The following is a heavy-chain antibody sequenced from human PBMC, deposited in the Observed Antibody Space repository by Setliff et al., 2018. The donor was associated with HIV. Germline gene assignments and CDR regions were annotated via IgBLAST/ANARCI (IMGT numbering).Heavy chain of an antibody. J-gene: IGHJ4*02. D-gene: IGHD5-12*01. Sequence: GASVKVSCKASGYTFSIYDINWVRQATGQGLQWMGWMSPKSGNTGYARKFQGRISMTRNTSISTAYMELSSLISEDTAVYYCASGRDGYKPEPFDSWGQGTLVTVSS. CDR1: GYTFSIYD. CDR3: ASGRDGYKPEPFDS. CDR2: MSPKSGNT. V-gene: IGHV1-8*02.